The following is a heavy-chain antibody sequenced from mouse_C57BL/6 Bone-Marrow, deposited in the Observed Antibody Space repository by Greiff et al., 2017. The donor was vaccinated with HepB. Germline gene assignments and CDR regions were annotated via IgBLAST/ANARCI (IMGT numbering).Heavy chain of an antibody. V-gene: IGHV5-17*01. CDR3: ARHGSSYLYYFDY. Sequence: EVQLQESGGGLVKPGGSLKLSCAASGFTFSDYGMHWVRQAPEKGLEWVAYISSGSSTIYYADTVKGRFTISRDNAKNTLFLQMTSLRSEDTAMYYCARHGSSYLYYFDYWGQGTTLTVSS. CDR1: GFTFSDYG. J-gene: IGHJ2*01. D-gene: IGHD1-1*01. CDR2: ISSGSSTI.